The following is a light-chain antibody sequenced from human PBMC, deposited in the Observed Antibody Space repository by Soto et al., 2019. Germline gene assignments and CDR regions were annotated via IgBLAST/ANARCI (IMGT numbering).Light chain of an antibody. Sequence: QVTQPPSSVSASLGDRVTITCQTSKDISTSVAWYQQKPGKAPNLLIYSASALHRGVPSRFSGSGSGADFTLTVSSLQPEDFATYYCQQADSFPWTFGQGTKVDI. CDR1: KDISTS. J-gene: IGKJ1*01. CDR2: SAS. V-gene: IGKV1D-12*01. CDR3: QQADSFPWT.